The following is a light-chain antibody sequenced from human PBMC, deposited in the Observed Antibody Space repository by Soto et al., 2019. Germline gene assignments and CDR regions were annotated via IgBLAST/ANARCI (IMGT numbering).Light chain of an antibody. Sequence: PGESATRSCRASQTVSIAYVTWYPQNPGQARRLLIFGASKRATGIPDRFSGSGSGRDFTLTISSLEPEDFAVYYCQQRNNWPPGITFGQGTRLEIK. CDR3: QQRNNWPPGIT. J-gene: IGKJ5*01. CDR2: GAS. V-gene: IGKV3-11*02. CDR1: QTVSIAY.